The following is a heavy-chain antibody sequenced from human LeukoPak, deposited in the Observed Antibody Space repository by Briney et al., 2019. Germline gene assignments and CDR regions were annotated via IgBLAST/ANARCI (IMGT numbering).Heavy chain of an antibody. CDR1: GFRFRSYW. V-gene: IGHV3-7*01. J-gene: IGHJ4*02. D-gene: IGHD5-24*01. CDR2: IKQDGSEK. Sequence: PGGSLRLSCVASGFRFRSYWMNWVRQAPGKGLEWVANIKQDGSEKYYVDSVKGRFTISGDKAKNSLYLQMNSLRVEDTAVYYCARDYKYAFDNWGQGTLVTVSS. CDR3: ARDYKYAFDN.